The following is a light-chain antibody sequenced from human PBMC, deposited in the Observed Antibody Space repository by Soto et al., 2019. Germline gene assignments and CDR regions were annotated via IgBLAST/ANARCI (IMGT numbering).Light chain of an antibody. J-gene: IGKJ1*01. CDR2: GAS. CDR3: QQYNNWPWT. V-gene: IGKV3-20*01. Sequence: EIVLTQSPGTLSLSPGERAILSCRASQSVSSSYLAWYQQKPGQAPRLLIYGASSRATGIPDRFSGSGSGTDFTLTISSLQSEDFAVYYCQQYNNWPWTFGQGTKVDIK. CDR1: QSVSSSY.